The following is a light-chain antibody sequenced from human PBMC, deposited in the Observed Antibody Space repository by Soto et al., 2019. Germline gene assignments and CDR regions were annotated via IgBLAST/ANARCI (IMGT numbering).Light chain of an antibody. V-gene: IGKV3-15*01. CDR2: GAS. J-gene: IGKJ4*01. CDR1: QSVSSN. Sequence: EMVMTQSPATLSVSPGERATLSSRASQSVSSNLAWYQQKPGQAPRLLIYGASTRATGIPARFSGSGSATESTLTISSLQSEDFAVYYCQQYNNWPPPLTFGGGNKVEIK. CDR3: QQYNNWPPPLT.